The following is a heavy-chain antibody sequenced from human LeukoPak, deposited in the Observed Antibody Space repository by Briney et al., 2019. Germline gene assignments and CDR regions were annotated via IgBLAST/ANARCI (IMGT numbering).Heavy chain of an antibody. CDR1: GYTFTSYD. J-gene: IGHJ3*02. V-gene: IGHV1-8*01. CDR2: MGPNNGNT. CDR3: SRGRKTGTRVAVDI. Sequence: ASVKLSCRASGYTFTSYDINWVRQATGQGLEWMGWMGPNNGNTGYAQKFQGRVTMTRNTSISTVYMELSSLRSEDTAVYYCSRGRKTGTRVAVDIWGQGTMVSVSS.